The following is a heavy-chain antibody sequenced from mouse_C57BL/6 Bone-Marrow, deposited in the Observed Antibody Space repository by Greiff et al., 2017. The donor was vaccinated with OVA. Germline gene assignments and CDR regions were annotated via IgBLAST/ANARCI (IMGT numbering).Heavy chain of an antibody. CDR2: IDPEDGEP. J-gene: IGHJ4*01. V-gene: IGHV14-2*01. CDR3: ARGYYGSSQYYYAMDY. Sequence: EVQLQQSGAELVKPGASVKLSCTASGFNIKDYYMHWVKQRTEQGLEWIGRIDPEDGEPKYAPKFQGKATITADTSSNTAYLQLSSLTSEDTAVYYCARGYYGSSQYYYAMDYWGQGTSVTVSS. CDR1: GFNIKDYY. D-gene: IGHD1-1*01.